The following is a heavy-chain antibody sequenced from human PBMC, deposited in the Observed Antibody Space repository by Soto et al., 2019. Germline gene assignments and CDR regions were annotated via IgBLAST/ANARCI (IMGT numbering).Heavy chain of an antibody. V-gene: IGHV4-59*11. Sequence: SSETLSLTCTVSGDSISSHYWSWIRQPPGKGLEWIGYIYYSGSTNYNPSLKSRVTLSVDTSKNQFSLKLRSVTAADTAVYYCAREEVGDFDEWGQGTLGTVSS. D-gene: IGHD2-2*01. J-gene: IGHJ4*02. CDR3: AREEVGDFDE. CDR2: IYYSGST. CDR1: GDSISSHY.